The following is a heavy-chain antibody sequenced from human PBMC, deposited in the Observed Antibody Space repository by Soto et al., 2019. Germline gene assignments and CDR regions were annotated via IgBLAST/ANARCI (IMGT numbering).Heavy chain of an antibody. D-gene: IGHD6-13*01. CDR3: ARGSAAPDS. V-gene: IGHV3-7*03. Sequence: GGSLRLSCAASGFTFSDYWMSWVRQAPGKGLEWVANIKKDESEKYYVDSVKGRFTISRDNAKNSLNLQMNSLRAEDAAVYYCARGSAAPDSWGQGTLVTGSS. CDR1: GFTFSDYW. CDR2: IKKDESEK. J-gene: IGHJ4*02.